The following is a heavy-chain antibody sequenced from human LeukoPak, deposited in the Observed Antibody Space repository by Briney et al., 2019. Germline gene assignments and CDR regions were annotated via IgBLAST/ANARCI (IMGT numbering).Heavy chain of an antibody. V-gene: IGHV4-59*11. Sequence: SETLSLTCTVSGGSISSQYWTWIRQPPGKGLEWIGYIYSSGTSDYNPSLKSRVTISVDTSKNQFSLKLSSVTAADTAVYYCARTYSAWYFDSWGQGTLVTVSS. CDR2: IYSSGTS. CDR1: GGSISSQY. J-gene: IGHJ4*02. D-gene: IGHD5-18*01. CDR3: ARTYSAWYFDS.